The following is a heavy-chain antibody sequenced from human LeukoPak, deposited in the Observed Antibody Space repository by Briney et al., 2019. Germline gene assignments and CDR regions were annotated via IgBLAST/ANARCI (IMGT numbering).Heavy chain of an antibody. CDR1: GFTFSTYS. J-gene: IGHJ4*02. D-gene: IGHD1-26*01. Sequence: GGSLRLSCAASGFTFSTYSMSWVRQAPGKGLEWVSAVRGSDAGTSYADSVKGRFTISRDNSKNTLYLQMNSLRAEDTAVYYCAKNRGGSYYSGSDYWGQGTLVTVSS. CDR2: VRGSDAGT. V-gene: IGHV3-23*01. CDR3: AKNRGGSYYSGSDY.